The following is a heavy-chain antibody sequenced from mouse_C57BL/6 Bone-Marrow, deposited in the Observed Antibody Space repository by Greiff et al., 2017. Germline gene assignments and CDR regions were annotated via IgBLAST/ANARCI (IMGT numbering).Heavy chain of an antibody. Sequence: VQLQESGSELVKPGASVKISCKASGYAFSSYWMNWVKQRPGKGLEWIGRIYPGDGDTNYNGKFKGKATLTADKSSSTAYMQLSGLTSEGSSVSFCARFVLDYWGQGTTLTVSS. CDR1: GYAFSSYW. CDR2: IYPGDGDT. CDR3: ARFVLDY. V-gene: IGHV1-82*01. J-gene: IGHJ2*01.